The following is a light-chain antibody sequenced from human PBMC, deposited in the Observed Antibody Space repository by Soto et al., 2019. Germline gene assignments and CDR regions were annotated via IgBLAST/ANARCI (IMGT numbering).Light chain of an antibody. J-gene: IGKJ2*01. CDR3: QQRSNWPYT. CDR1: QSVSSY. Sequence: EIVLTQSPATLSLSPGERATLSCRASQSVSSYLAWYQQKPGQAPRLLIYDAFNRATGIPARFSGSGSGTDFTLTISSLEPEDFAVYYCQQRSNWPYTFGQGTKVDI. V-gene: IGKV3-11*01. CDR2: DAF.